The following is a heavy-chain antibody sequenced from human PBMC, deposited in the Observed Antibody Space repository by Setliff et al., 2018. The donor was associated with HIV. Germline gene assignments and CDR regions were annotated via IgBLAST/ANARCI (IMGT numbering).Heavy chain of an antibody. CDR2: ISSSSSTI. D-gene: IGHD3-9*01. V-gene: IGHV3-48*01. J-gene: IGHJ3*02. Sequence: PGGSLRLSCAASGFTFSSCSMNWVRQAPGKGLEWVSYISSSSSTIYYADSVKGRFPISRDNAKNSLYLQMNSLRAEDTAVYYCARDGPALRYFDWFVGAFDIWGQGTMVTVSS. CDR1: GFTFSSCS. CDR3: ARDGPALRYFDWFVGAFDI.